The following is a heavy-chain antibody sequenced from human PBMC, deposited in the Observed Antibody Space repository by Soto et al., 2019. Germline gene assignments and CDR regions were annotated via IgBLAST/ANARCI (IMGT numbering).Heavy chain of an antibody. CDR1: GGTFSSYA. CDR3: ARGGAGGLGELLFDY. V-gene: IGHV1-69*01. D-gene: IGHD3-10*01. CDR2: IIPIFGTA. J-gene: IGHJ4*02. Sequence: QVQLVQSRAEVKKPESSVRVSCKASGGTFSSYAISWVRQAPGQGLEWMGGIIPIFGTANYAQKFQGRVTITADESTSTAYMELSSLRSEDTAVYYCARGGAGGLGELLFDYWGQGTLVTVSS.